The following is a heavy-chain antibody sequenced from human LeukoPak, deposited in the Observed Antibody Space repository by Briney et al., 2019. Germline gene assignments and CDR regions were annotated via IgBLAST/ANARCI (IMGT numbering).Heavy chain of an antibody. V-gene: IGHV4-59*08. Sequence: SETLSLTCTVSGGSISSYYWSWIRQPPGQGLEWIGYIYYSGSTNYNPSLKSRVTISVDTSKNQFSLKLSSVTAADTAVYYCARHSGPDYGGERVLDYWGQGTLVTVSS. CDR1: GGSISSYY. CDR3: ARHSGPDYGGERVLDY. CDR2: IYYSGST. D-gene: IGHD4-23*01. J-gene: IGHJ4*02.